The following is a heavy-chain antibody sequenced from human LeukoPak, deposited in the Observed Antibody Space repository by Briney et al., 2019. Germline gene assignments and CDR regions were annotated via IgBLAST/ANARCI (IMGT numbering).Heavy chain of an antibody. CDR2: IYYSGST. J-gene: IGHJ3*02. D-gene: IGHD6-6*01. Sequence: PSETLSLTCTVSGGSISSGDYYWSWIRQPPGKGLEWIGYIYYSGSTYYNPSLKSRVTISVDTSKNQFSLKLSSVTAADTAVYYCARDRSIAASGLQVAFDIWGQGTMVTVSS. CDR3: ARDRSIAASGLQVAFDI. CDR1: GGSISSGDYY. V-gene: IGHV4-30-4*08.